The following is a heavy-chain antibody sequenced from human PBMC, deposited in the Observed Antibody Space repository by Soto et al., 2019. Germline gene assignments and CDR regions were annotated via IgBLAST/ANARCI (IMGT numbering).Heavy chain of an antibody. J-gene: IGHJ4*02. Sequence: PGGSLRLSWAASGLTFSTYAMSWVRQAPGKGLEWVSAISGPGGGTYYADSVKGRFTTSRDNSKNTLYLHMSSLRAEDTAVYFCAKHLWTTVTNLDYWGQGTLVTVSS. CDR2: ISGPGGGT. CDR1: GLTFSTYA. V-gene: IGHV3-23*01. CDR3: AKHLWTTVTNLDY. D-gene: IGHD4-4*01.